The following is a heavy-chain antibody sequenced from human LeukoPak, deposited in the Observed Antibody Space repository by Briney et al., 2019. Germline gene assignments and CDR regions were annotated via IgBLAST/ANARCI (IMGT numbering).Heavy chain of an antibody. CDR1: GYSISSGYY. CDR2: IYHSGST. V-gene: IGHV4-38-2*02. J-gene: IGHJ5*02. Sequence: PSETLSLTCTVSGYSISSGYYWGWIRQPPGKGLEWIGSIYHSGSTYYNPSLKSRVTISVDTSKNQFSLKLSSVTAADTAVYYCARGGSSSMLKYNWFDPWGQGTLVTVSS. D-gene: IGHD6-6*01. CDR3: ARGGSSSMLKYNWFDP.